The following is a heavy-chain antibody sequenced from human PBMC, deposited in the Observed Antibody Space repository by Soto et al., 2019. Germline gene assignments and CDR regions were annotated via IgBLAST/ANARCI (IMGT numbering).Heavy chain of an antibody. CDR1: GFTFSSYS. D-gene: IGHD6-13*01. CDR3: ARGSDSTSARGGMDV. V-gene: IGHV3-48*01. CDR2: ISSSSSNK. Sequence: PGGSLRLSCASSGFTFSSYSMNWVRQAPGKGLEWVSYISSSSSNKYYADSVKGRFTISRDNAKNTLYLQMNSLTTEDTAVYYYARGSDSTSARGGMDVWGQGTTVTVCS. J-gene: IGHJ6*02.